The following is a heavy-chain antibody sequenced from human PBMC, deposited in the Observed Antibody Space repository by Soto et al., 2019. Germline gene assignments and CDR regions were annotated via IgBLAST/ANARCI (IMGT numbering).Heavy chain of an antibody. CDR1: GGSISSYY. CDR3: ARVWGRPFDY. Sequence: QVQLQESGPGLVKPSETLSLTCTVSGGSISSYYWSWIRQPPGKGLEWIGYIYYSGSTNYNPSLKSRVTISVATSKNQFSRKLSSVTAADTAVYYWARVWGRPFDYWGQGTLVTVSS. V-gene: IGHV4-59*01. CDR2: IYYSGST. J-gene: IGHJ4*02. D-gene: IGHD7-27*01.